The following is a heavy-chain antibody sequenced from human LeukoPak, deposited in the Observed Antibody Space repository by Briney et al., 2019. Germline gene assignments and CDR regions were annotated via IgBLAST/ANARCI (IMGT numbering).Heavy chain of an antibody. Sequence: SETLSLTCTVSGDSIQNYYWNWIRQRPGKGLEWIWYISYRDGTNYSPSLKSRVTISGDPSKNQFSLEVNSVTAADTAIYYCARGYCSGGSCPLDYWGQGTLVTVSS. J-gene: IGHJ4*02. CDR3: ARGYCSGGSCPLDY. V-gene: IGHV4-59*01. CDR1: GDSIQNYY. D-gene: IGHD2-15*01. CDR2: ISYRDGT.